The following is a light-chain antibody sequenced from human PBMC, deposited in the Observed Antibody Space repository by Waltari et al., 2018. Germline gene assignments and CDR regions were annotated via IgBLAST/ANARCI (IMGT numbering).Light chain of an antibody. V-gene: IGKV1-5*03. CDR2: KAS. CDR3: QHYDSYSAT. J-gene: IGKJ4*02. Sequence: DIQMTQSPSTLSASVGDRVTITCRASQSITRLLAWYQQKSGKAPKLLIYKASILESRVPSRFSGGGSGTEFTLTISSLQPDDFATYYCQHYDSYSATFGRGTKVEIK. CDR1: QSITRL.